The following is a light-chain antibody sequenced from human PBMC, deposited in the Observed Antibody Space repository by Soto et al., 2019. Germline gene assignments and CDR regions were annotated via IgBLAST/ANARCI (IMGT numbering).Light chain of an antibody. V-gene: IGLV2-14*01. J-gene: IGLJ2*01. CDR1: SSDVGGYNY. CDR2: DVS. CDR3: SSYTTGSTPVV. Sequence: QSVRTQPASVSGSPGQSVTISCTGTSSDVGGYNYVSWYQQHPGKAPKFMIYDVSNRPSGVSTRFSGSKSGNTASLAISGLQAEDEADYYCSSYTTGSTPVVFGGGTKLTVL.